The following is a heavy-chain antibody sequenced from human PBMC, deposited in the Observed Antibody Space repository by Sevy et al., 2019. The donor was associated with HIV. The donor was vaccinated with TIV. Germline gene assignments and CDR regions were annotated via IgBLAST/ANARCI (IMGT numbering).Heavy chain of an antibody. V-gene: IGHV4-34*01. Sequence: SETLSLTCAVHDGSFSGYYWNWIRQLPGKGLEWIGEINESGITYYNPAHKSRVTISVDTSKKQFSLKLNYVTAADTAVYFCARSPPVVVVPGAPSWFDPWGQGTLVTVSS. CDR2: INESGIT. CDR3: ARSPPVVVVPGAPSWFDP. J-gene: IGHJ5*02. D-gene: IGHD2-2*01. CDR1: DGSFSGYY.